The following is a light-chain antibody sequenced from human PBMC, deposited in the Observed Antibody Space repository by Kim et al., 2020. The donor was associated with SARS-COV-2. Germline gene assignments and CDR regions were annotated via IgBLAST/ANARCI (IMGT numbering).Light chain of an antibody. V-gene: IGLV2-14*03. J-gene: IGLJ2*01. Sequence: GQSTTTACTGTSSDVGGYNCVSWYQQHPGKAPKVMISEVSNRPSGVSNRFSGSKSGNTASLTISGLQVEDEAEYYCSSYTSSNTLVFGGGTQLTVL. CDR1: SSDVGGYNC. CDR2: EVS. CDR3: SSYTSSNTLV.